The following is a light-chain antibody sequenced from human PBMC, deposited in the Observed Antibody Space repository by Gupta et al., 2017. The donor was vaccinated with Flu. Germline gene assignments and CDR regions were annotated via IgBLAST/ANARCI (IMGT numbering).Light chain of an antibody. V-gene: IGLV1-51*01. J-gene: IGLJ2*01. CDR1: SSNIGNNY. Sequence: SSSNIGNNYVSLYQQLPGTAPKLLIYDNNKRPSGIPDRFSGSKSGTSATLGITGLQAGDEADYYCATWDKSLNGGVFGGGTKLTVL. CDR2: DNN. CDR3: ATWDKSLNGGV.